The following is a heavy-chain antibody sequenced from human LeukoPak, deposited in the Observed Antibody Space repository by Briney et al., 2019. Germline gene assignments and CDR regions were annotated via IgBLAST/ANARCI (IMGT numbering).Heavy chain of an antibody. Sequence: SETLSLTCAVYGGSFSGYYWSWIRQPPGKGLEWIGEINHSGSTNYNPSLKSRVTISVDTSKNQFSLKLSSVTAADTAVYYCARGWRKWFSGYDSRGDNWFDPWGQGTLVTVSS. J-gene: IGHJ5*02. CDR2: INHSGST. CDR1: GGSFSGYY. V-gene: IGHV4-34*01. CDR3: ARGWRKWFSGYDSRGDNWFDP. D-gene: IGHD5-12*01.